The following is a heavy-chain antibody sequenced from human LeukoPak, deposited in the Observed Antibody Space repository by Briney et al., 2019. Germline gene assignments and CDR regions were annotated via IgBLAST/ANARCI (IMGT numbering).Heavy chain of an antibody. CDR3: AKATDVLRLLEWVTGHTSDY. J-gene: IGHJ4*02. V-gene: IGHV3-33*06. Sequence: PGRSLRLSCAASGFTFSSYGMHWVRQAPGNGLEGVAVIWYDGSNKYYADSVRGRFTISRDNPKNALYLQMNGLSGQNTEEYYCAKATDVLRLLEWVTGHTSDYWGQGTLVTVSS. CDR1: GFTFSSYG. CDR2: IWYDGSNK. D-gene: IGHD3-3*01.